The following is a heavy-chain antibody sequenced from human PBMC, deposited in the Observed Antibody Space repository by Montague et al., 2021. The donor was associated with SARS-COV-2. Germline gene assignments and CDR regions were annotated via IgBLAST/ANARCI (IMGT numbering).Heavy chain of an antibody. D-gene: IGHD2-15*01. V-gene: IGHV6-1*01. CDR1: GDSVSTNSGT. Sequence: CAISGDSVSTNSGTWNWVRLSPSRGLEWLGRTHYGSEWYSDYSVSVKSRISINPDTSKNQFSLQLNSVTPEDTAVYYCARAERGSCGDGNCYQYFFNYWGQGTLVTVSS. CDR2: THYGSEWYS. J-gene: IGHJ4*02. CDR3: ARAERGSCGDGNCYQYFFNY.